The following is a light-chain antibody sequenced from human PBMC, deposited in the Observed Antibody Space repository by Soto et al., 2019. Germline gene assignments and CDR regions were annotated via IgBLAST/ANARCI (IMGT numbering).Light chain of an antibody. Sequence: DVVMTQSPLSLPVTLGQPASISCKSSQSLLHITGETFLFWYLQEPGQSPQLLIYEVSTRVSGVPDRFSGSGSGTDFTLEISRVETDDVGIYYCMQSTQLPPTFGQGTRLEIK. CDR3: MQSTQLPPT. CDR1: QSLLHITGETF. J-gene: IGKJ5*01. CDR2: EVS. V-gene: IGKV2D-29*02.